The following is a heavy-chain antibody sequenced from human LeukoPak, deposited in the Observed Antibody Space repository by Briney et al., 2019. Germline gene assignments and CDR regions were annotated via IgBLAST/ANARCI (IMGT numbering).Heavy chain of an antibody. V-gene: IGHV3-30*03. Sequence: GGSLRLSCAASGFTFTTYWMHWVRQAPGKGLEWVAVISYDGSNKYYADSVKGRFTISRDNSKNTLYLQMNSLRAEDTAVYYCARFGGPGVKRVDTAMNYWGQGTLVTVSS. CDR1: GFTFTTYW. D-gene: IGHD5-18*01. CDR2: ISYDGSNK. J-gene: IGHJ4*02. CDR3: ARFGGPGVKRVDTAMNY.